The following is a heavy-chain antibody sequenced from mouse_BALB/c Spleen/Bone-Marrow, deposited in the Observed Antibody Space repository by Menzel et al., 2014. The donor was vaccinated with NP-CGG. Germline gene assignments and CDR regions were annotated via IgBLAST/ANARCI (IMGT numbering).Heavy chain of an antibody. J-gene: IGHJ2*01. CDR3: ASSPYGSFDY. CDR2: ISSGSSTI. D-gene: IGHD1-2*01. Sequence: EVKVVESGGGLVQPGGSRKLSCAASGFTFSSFGMHWVRQAPEKGLEWVAYISSGSSTIYYADTVKGRFTISRDNPKNTLFLQMTSLRSEDTAMYYCASSPYGSFDYLGQGTTLTVSS. V-gene: IGHV5-17*02. CDR1: GFTFSSFG.